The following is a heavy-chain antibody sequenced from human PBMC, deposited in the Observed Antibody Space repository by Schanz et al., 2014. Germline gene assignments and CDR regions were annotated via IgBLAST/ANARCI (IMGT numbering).Heavy chain of an antibody. V-gene: IGHV1-3*02. CDR2: INTASGNT. Sequence: QVQLVQSGAEVKKPGASVKVSCKTSGYTFTDYPINWVRQAPGRRLEWMGWINTASGNTRYSEAFQGRVTMTADTSTSTAYMDLRSRRSDDTAVYYCARDQSPYTSSSDVRYFDYWGQGSLVTVSS. CDR3: ARDQSPYTSSSDVRYFDY. CDR1: GYTFTDYP. D-gene: IGHD6-6*01. J-gene: IGHJ4*02.